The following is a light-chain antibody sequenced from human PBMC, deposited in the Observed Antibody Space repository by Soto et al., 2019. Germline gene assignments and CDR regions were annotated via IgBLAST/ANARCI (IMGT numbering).Light chain of an antibody. V-gene: IGLV1-51*02. CDR3: GTWDSSLSAFYV. CDR1: SSNIGNNY. J-gene: IGLJ1*01. Sequence: QSALTQPPSVSAAPGQKVTISCSGSSSNIGNNYVSWYQQLPGTAPKLLIYENNKRPSGIPDRCSGSKSGTSATLGITGLQTGDEADYYCGTWDSSLSAFYVFGTGTKVTVL. CDR2: ENN.